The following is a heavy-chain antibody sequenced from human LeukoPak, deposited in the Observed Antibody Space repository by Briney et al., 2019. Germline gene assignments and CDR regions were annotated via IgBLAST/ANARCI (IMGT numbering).Heavy chain of an antibody. J-gene: IGHJ4*02. Sequence: GSLRLSCAASGFTFSSYAMHWVRQAPGKGLEWVAVISYDGGNKYYADSVKGRFTISRDNSKNTLYMQMNSLRAEDTAVYYCARAHGTDYDILTGYYGQGYFDYWGQGTLVTVSS. CDR2: ISYDGGNK. D-gene: IGHD3-9*01. CDR3: ARAHGTDYDILTGYYGQGYFDY. V-gene: IGHV3-30*04. CDR1: GFTFSSYA.